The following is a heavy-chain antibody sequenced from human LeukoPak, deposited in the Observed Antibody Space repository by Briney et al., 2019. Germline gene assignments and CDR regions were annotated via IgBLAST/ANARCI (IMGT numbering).Heavy chain of an antibody. CDR1: GFTFSSYA. D-gene: IGHD3-10*01. Sequence: GGSLRLSCAASGFTFSSYAMHWVRQAPGKGLEWVAVISYDGSNKYYADSVKGRFTISRDNSKNTLYLQMNSLRAEDTAVYYCAKNGDYGSGIDYWGQGTLVTVSS. J-gene: IGHJ4*02. CDR2: ISYDGSNK. V-gene: IGHV3-30-3*02. CDR3: AKNGDYGSGIDY.